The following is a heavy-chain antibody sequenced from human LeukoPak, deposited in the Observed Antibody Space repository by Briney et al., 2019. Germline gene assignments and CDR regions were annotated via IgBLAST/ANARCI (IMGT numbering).Heavy chain of an antibody. V-gene: IGHV3-11*01. D-gene: IGHD1-26*01. CDR3: AKDIGSSQGWYFDL. Sequence: GGSLRLSCAASGFIFRDYYMSWVRQAPGKGLEWVSAITNSGGRTYYADSVKGRFTISRDNARNSLYLQMNSLRAEDMALYYCAKDIGSSQGWYFDLWGRGTLVTVSS. J-gene: IGHJ2*01. CDR2: ITNSGGRT. CDR1: GFIFRDYY.